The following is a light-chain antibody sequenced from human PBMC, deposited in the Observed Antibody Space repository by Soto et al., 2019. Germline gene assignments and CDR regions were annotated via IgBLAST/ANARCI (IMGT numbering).Light chain of an antibody. J-gene: IGKJ4*01. V-gene: IGKV1-39*01. CDR1: QSISTY. CDR2: GAS. CDR3: QQSFITPPLT. Sequence: DIQMTQSPSSLSASIGDRITITCRASQSISTYLNWYQQKPGKAPRLLIYGASTLQNGVPSRFSDSGSATDDTLTISSLQPEDLATSYCQQSFITPPLTFGGGTKVEMK.